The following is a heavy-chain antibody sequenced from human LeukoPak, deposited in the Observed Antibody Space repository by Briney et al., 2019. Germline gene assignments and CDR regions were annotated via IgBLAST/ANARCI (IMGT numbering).Heavy chain of an antibody. D-gene: IGHD3-22*01. V-gene: IGHV1-18*01. CDR1: GYTFNSYG. J-gene: IGHJ4*02. Sequence: ASVKVSCKASGYTFNSYGISWVRQAPGQGLEWMGWISAYNGNTNYAQKLQGRVTMTTDTSTSTAYMELRSPRSDDTAVYYCARGPRRITMIVVVTGNHFDYWGQGTLVTVSS. CDR3: ARGPRRITMIVVVTGNHFDY. CDR2: ISAYNGNT.